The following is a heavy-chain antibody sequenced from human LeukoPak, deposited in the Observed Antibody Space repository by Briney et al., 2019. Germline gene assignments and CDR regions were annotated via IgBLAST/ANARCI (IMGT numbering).Heavy chain of an antibody. CDR1: GFTFDDYA. V-gene: IGHV3-9*01. CDR3: AKDLSWSRGSNRYSSRGFDY. CDR2: ISWNSGSI. D-gene: IGHD6-13*01. J-gene: IGHJ4*02. Sequence: GGSLRLSCAASGFTFDDYAMHWVRQAPGKGLEWGSGISWNSGSIGYADSVKGRFTISRDNAKNSLYLQMNSLGAEDTALYYCAKDLSWSRGSNRYSSRGFDYWGQRTLVTVSS.